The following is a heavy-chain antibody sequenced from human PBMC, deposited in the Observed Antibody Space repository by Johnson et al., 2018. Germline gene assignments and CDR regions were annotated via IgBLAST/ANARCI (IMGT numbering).Heavy chain of an antibody. D-gene: IGHD6-25*01. CDR2: ISYDGSNK. CDR1: GFTFSSYG. V-gene: IGHV3-30*18. CDR3: AKDRAYGGYVGYYYYGLDV. Sequence: VQLVESGGGVVQPGRSLRLSCAASGFTFSSYGIHWVRQAPGKGLEWVTVISYDGSNKYYADSVKGRFTISRDNSKNTLYLQMNSLRAAGTAVYYCAKDRAYGGYVGYYYYGLDVWGQGTTVTVSS. J-gene: IGHJ6*02.